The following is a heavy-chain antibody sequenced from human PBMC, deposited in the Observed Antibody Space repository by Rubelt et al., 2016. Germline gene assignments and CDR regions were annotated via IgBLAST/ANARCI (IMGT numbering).Heavy chain of an antibody. CDR3: ARDLLSRSRITTLDY. CDR2: ISATGVGSSGDNT. V-gene: IGHV3-23*01. D-gene: IGHD4-11*01. J-gene: IGHJ4*02. Sequence: EVQLLESGGGLIQPGGSLRVSCAASGFTFSSHAMNWVRLAPGKGLEWVSTISATGVGSSGDNTYYADSVKGRFTISRDNSKDTLSLQMNSLRAEDTAVYYCARDLLSRSRITTLDYWGQGTLVTVSS. CDR1: GFTFSSHA.